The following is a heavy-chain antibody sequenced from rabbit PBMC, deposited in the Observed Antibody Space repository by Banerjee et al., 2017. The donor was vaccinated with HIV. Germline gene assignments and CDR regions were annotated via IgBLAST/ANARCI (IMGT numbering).Heavy chain of an antibody. CDR1: GFSFSSDYW. V-gene: IGHV1S40*01. CDR3: ARDPTNKIKL. CDR2: ISAGSTGNT. Sequence: QSLEESGGDLVKPGASLTLTCTASGFSFSSDYWICWVRQAPGKGLEWIACISAGSTGNTYYASWAKGRFTISKTSSTTVTLQMTRLTAADTATYFCARDPTNKIKLWGQGTLVTVS. J-gene: IGHJ4*01. D-gene: IGHD3-1*01.